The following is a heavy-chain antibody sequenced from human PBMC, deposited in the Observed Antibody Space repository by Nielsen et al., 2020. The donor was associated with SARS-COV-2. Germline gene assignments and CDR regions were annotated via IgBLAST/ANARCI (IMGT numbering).Heavy chain of an antibody. J-gene: IGHJ3*02. D-gene: IGHD3-9*01. CDR2: ISSSGSTI. CDR1: GFTFSSYE. CDR3: ARTARYYDILTGYQTRDAFDI. V-gene: IGHV3-48*03. Sequence: GESLKIFCAAFGFTFSSYEMNWVRQAPGKGLEWVSYISSSGSTIYYADSVKGRFTISRDNAKNSLYLQMNSLRAEDTAVYYCARTARYYDILTGYQTRDAFDIWGQGTMVTVSS.